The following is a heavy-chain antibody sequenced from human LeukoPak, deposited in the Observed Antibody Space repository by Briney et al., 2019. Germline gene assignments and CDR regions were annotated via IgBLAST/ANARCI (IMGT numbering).Heavy chain of an antibody. J-gene: IGHJ4*02. CDR3: ARLLAAAKTDYFDY. V-gene: IGHV4-59*05. CDR1: GGSISSYY. Sequence: PSETLSLTCTVSGGSISSYYWSWIRQPPGKGLEWIGSISDSGSTYYNASLKSRVTISVDTSKNQFSLKVRSVNAADTAVYYCARLLAAAKTDYFDYWGQGTLVTVSS. CDR2: ISDSGST. D-gene: IGHD6-13*01.